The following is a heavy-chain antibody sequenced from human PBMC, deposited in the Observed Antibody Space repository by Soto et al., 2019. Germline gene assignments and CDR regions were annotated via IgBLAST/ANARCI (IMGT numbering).Heavy chain of an antibody. J-gene: IGHJ4*02. V-gene: IGHV4-59*01. Sequence: SETLSLTCTVSGGSISSYYWSWIRQPPGKGLEWIGYIYSSGSTNYNPSLKSRVTISVDTSRDQFSLKLSSVTAADTAVFYCARGGAGYPYYFDYWGQGTLVTVSS. CDR1: GGSISSYY. CDR3: ARGGAGYPYYFDY. CDR2: IYSSGST. D-gene: IGHD5-12*01.